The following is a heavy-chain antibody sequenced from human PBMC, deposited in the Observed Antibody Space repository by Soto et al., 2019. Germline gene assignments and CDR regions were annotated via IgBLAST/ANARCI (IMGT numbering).Heavy chain of an antibody. CDR1: GVSISSSSYY. Sequence: ETLSLTCTVSGVSISSSSYYWGWIRQPPGKGLEWIGSIYYSGSTYYNPSLKSRVTISVDTSKNQFSLKLSSVTAADTAVYYCARHQSHSSSYVDPWGQGTLVTVSS. V-gene: IGHV4-39*01. D-gene: IGHD6-13*01. J-gene: IGHJ5*02. CDR3: ARHQSHSSSYVDP. CDR2: IYYSGST.